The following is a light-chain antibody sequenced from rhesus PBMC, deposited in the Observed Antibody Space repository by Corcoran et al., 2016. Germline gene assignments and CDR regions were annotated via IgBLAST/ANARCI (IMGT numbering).Light chain of an antibody. CDR1: NIGSKN. J-gene: IGLJ1*01. Sequence: SYDVTQPRSVSVSPGQTASITCGGDNIGSKNVHWHQQKPAQAPGLVIYYDSDRPSGIPERVSGSNSGNTATLTIRGVEAGDEADYYCQVWDSSSDHYIFGAGTRLTVL. V-gene: IGLV3-29*01. CDR2: YDS. CDR3: QVWDSSSDHYI.